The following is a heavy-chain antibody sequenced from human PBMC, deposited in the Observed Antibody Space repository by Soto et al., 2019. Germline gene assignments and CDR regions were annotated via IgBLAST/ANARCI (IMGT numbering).Heavy chain of an antibody. CDR2: ISSSGSTI. D-gene: IGHD3-22*01. CDR3: ARDLAGPPPYYYDSSGYFDY. Sequence: GGSLRLSCAASGFTFSDYYMSWIRQAPGKGLEWVSYISSSGSTIYYADSVKGRFTISRDNAKNSLYLQMNSLRAEDTAVYYCARDLAGPPPYYYDSSGYFDYWGQGTLVTVSS. J-gene: IGHJ4*02. CDR1: GFTFSDYY. V-gene: IGHV3-11*01.